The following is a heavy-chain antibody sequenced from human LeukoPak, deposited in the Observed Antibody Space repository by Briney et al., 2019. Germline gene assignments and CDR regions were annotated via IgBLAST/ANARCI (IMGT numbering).Heavy chain of an antibody. D-gene: IGHD6-6*01. CDR1: GFTFSSYA. Sequence: GGSLRLSCAASGFTFSSYAMSWVRQAPGKGLEWVSAISGSGGSTYYADSVKGRFTISRDNSKNTLYLQMNSLRAEGTAVYYWAKSDTTARPKSGYDYWGQGTLVTVSS. CDR2: ISGSGGST. V-gene: IGHV3-23*01. J-gene: IGHJ4*02. CDR3: AKSDTTARPKSGYDY.